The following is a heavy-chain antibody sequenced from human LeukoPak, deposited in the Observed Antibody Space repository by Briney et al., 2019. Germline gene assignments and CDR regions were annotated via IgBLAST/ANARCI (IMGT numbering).Heavy chain of an antibody. J-gene: IGHJ5*02. V-gene: IGHV4-38-2*02. Sequence: SETLSLTCTVSGYSISSDYYWSWIRQPPGKGLEWIGEINHSGSTNYNPSLKSRVTISVDTSKNQFSLKLSSVTATDTAVYYCARRHYYDSSGYYNHWGQGTLVTVSS. CDR3: ARRHYYDSSGYYNH. CDR1: GYSISSDYY. CDR2: INHSGST. D-gene: IGHD3-22*01.